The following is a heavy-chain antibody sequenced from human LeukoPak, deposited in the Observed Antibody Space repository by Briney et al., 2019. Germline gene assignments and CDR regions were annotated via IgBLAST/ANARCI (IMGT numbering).Heavy chain of an antibody. CDR2: INHSGST. Sequence: SETLSLTCAVYGGSFSGYYWSWIRQPPGKGLEWIGEINHSGSTNYNPSLKSRVTISVDTSKNQFSLKLSSVTAADTAMYYCARAPGYYGSGSPYFDYWGQGTLVTVSS. J-gene: IGHJ4*02. D-gene: IGHD3-10*01. V-gene: IGHV4-34*01. CDR1: GGSFSGYY. CDR3: ARAPGYYGSGSPYFDY.